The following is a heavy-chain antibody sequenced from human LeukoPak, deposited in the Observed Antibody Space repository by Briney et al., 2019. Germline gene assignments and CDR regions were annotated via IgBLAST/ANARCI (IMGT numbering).Heavy chain of an antibody. J-gene: IGHJ4*02. Sequence: PGGSLRLSCAASGFTFSSYSMNWVRQAPGKGLEWVSSISSSSSYIYYADSVKGRFTISRDNAKNSLYLQMNSLRAEDTALYYCAKVGRGYSYGAFDYWGQGTLVTVSP. V-gene: IGHV3-21*04. CDR1: GFTFSSYS. CDR2: ISSSSSYI. D-gene: IGHD5-18*01. CDR3: AKVGRGYSYGAFDY.